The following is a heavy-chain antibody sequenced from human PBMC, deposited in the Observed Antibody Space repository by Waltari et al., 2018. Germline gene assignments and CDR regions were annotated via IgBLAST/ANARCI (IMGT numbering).Heavy chain of an antibody. Sequence: ESGGGLVQPGGSLRLSCAASGFTFNSYAMSWVRQAPGKGLEWVSAISGGGGSIYYADSVKGRFTISRDNSKNTLYLQMNSLRAEDTAVYYCAKDRPDYYDSSGYYYYGMDVWGQGTTVTVSS. CDR2: ISGGGGSI. J-gene: IGHJ6*02. D-gene: IGHD3-22*01. CDR1: GFTFNSYA. V-gene: IGHV3-23*01. CDR3: AKDRPDYYDSSGYYYYGMDV.